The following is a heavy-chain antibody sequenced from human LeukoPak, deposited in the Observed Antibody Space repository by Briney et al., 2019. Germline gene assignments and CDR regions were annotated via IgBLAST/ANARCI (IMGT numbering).Heavy chain of an antibody. J-gene: IGHJ4*02. V-gene: IGHV1-2*02. CDR1: GYRFISNY. D-gene: IGHD2-21*02. CDR2: MHTGNGNT. Sequence: ASVRVSCKASGYRFISNYIQWVRQAPGLGPEWMGWMHTGNGNTRYAEKFQGRVTLTRDTSINTAYMDLSSLRSDDTAVYYCAREGSYCVGGDCYSFDFWGQGTLITV. CDR3: AREGSYCVGGDCYSFDF.